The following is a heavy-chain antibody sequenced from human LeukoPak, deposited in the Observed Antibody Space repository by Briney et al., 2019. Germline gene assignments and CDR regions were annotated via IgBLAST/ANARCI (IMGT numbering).Heavy chain of an antibody. CDR1: GFPFSSYW. Sequence: GGSLRLSCAASGFPFSSYWMTWVRQAPGKGLEWVANIKQDGSKKSYVDSVKGRFTISRDNAKNSLYLQMNSLRAEDTAIYYCTRVGYIDEGVDYWGQGTLVTVSS. CDR2: IKQDGSKK. J-gene: IGHJ4*02. CDR3: TRVGYIDEGVDY. V-gene: IGHV3-7*04. D-gene: IGHD5-24*01.